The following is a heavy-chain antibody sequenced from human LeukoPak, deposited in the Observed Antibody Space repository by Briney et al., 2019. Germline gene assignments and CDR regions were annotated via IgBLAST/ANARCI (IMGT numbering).Heavy chain of an antibody. D-gene: IGHD3-10*01. CDR1: GYTFTYYY. V-gene: IGHV1-46*01. CDR3: ARAGRLGGFDY. Sequence: ASVKVSCKGSGYTFTYYYIHWVRQAPGQGLEWMGIINPSGGSTSNIQKFQGRVAITRDTSTSTVYMKLSSLRSEDTAVYYCARAGRLGGFDYWGQGTLVTVSS. J-gene: IGHJ4*02. CDR2: INPSGGST.